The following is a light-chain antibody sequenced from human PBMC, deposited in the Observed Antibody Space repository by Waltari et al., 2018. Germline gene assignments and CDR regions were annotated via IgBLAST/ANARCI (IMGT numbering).Light chain of an antibody. J-gene: IGLJ3*02. CDR3: LSRDTTSTRV. Sequence: SSELTQDPAVSVALGQTVSITCQVDSLRRYYASWYQQRPGQAPILILYGQDNRPSGIPDRFSGSTSGNTASLTSTGAQAEDEADCYCLSRDTTSTRVFGGGTRLTV. CDR1: SLRRYY. CDR2: GQD. V-gene: IGLV3-19*01.